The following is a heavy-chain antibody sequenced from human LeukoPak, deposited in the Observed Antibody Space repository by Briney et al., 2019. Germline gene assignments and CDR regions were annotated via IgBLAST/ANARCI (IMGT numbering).Heavy chain of an antibody. J-gene: IGHJ4*02. Sequence: GGSLRLSCAASGFTFSSYAMSWVRQAPGKGLEWVSSISSSSSYIYYADSVKGRFTISRDNAKNSLYLQMNSLRAEDTAVYYCARTPRQYTMPKYFDYWGQGTLVTVSS. CDR1: GFTFSSYA. CDR2: ISSSSSYI. V-gene: IGHV3-21*01. D-gene: IGHD3-3*01. CDR3: ARTPRQYTMPKYFDY.